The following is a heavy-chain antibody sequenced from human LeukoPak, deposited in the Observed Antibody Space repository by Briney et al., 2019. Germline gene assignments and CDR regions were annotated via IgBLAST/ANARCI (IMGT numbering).Heavy chain of an antibody. D-gene: IGHD2-2*01. V-gene: IGHV4-34*01. CDR1: GGSFSGYY. CDR2: INHSGST. J-gene: IGHJ4*02. CDR3: ARVADCSSTSCRRYFDY. Sequence: SETLSLTCAVYGGSFSGYYWSWIRQPPGKGLEWIGEINHSGSTNYSPSLKSRVTISVDTSKNQFSLKLSSVTAADTAVYYCARVADCSSTSCRRYFDYWGQGTLVTVSS.